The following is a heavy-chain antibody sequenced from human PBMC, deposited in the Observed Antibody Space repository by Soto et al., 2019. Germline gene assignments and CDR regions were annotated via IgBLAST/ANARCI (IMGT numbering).Heavy chain of an antibody. D-gene: IGHD6-13*01. CDR1: GGSISGSNW. CDR2: IYHIGST. J-gene: IGHJ2*01. CDR3: ASRVGQQLVSYWYFDL. Sequence: QVQLQESGPGLVKPSGTLSLTCAVSGGSISGSNWWSWVRQPPGKGLEWIGEIYHIGSTNYNPSLKSRATISADKSKNHFSLKLTSVTAADTAVYYCASRVGQQLVSYWYFDLWGRGTLVTVSS. V-gene: IGHV4-4*02.